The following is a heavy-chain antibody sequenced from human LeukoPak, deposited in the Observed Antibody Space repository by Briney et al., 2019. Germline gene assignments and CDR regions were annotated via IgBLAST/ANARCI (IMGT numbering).Heavy chain of an antibody. J-gene: IGHJ4*02. D-gene: IGHD2-2*01. CDR2: IYSGGST. Sequence: GGSLRLSXAASGFTVSSNYMSWVRQAPGKGLEWVSVIYSGGSTYYADSVKGRFTISRDNSKNTLYLQMNSLRAEDTAVYYCARTDCSSTSCYYDYWGQGTLVTVSS. V-gene: IGHV3-66*02. CDR3: ARTDCSSTSCYYDY. CDR1: GFTVSSNY.